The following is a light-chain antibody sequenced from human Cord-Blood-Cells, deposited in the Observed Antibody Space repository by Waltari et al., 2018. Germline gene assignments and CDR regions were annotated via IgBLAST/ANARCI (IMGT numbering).Light chain of an antibody. CDR1: SSDVGGYNY. V-gene: IGLV2-14*01. CDR3: SSYTSSSTYV. J-gene: IGLJ1*01. CDR2: DVS. Sequence: QSALTQPASMSGSPGQSITISCTGTSSDVGGYNYVSWYQQHPGKAPKLMIYDVSNRPSGVSNRVSGSKSGNTASLTISGLQAEDEADYYCSSYTSSSTYVFGTGTKVTVL.